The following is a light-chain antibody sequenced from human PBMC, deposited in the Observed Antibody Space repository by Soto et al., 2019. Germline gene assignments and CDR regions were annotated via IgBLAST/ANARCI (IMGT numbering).Light chain of an antibody. Sequence: DIQMSQSPSSLSASVGDRVTFTGRASDDITNYLAWYQQKAGKAPKLLIYDASTRATGIPARFSGSGSGTEFTLTINSLQSEDFAVYYCQQYNNWPRTFGQGTKVAIK. CDR3: QQYNNWPRT. CDR2: DAS. J-gene: IGKJ1*01. CDR1: DDITNY. V-gene: IGKV1-NL1*01.